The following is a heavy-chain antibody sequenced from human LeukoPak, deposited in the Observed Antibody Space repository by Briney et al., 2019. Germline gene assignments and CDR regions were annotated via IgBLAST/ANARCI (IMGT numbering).Heavy chain of an antibody. V-gene: IGHV3-7*01. J-gene: IGHJ3*01. D-gene: IGHD2-8*01. CDR2: IDLHGNKK. CDR1: GFTFSSYW. CDR3: TCDLDRSDGL. Sequence: GGSLRLSCAASGFTFSSYWLSWVRQAPGKGLEWVANIDLHGNKKYYVDSVEGRFTISRDNAKNSLFLQMNSLRAEDTAVYYCTCDLDRSDGLWGQGSMVTVSS.